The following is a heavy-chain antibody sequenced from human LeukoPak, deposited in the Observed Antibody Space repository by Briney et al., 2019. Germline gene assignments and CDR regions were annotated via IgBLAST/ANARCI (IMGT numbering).Heavy chain of an antibody. D-gene: IGHD6-13*01. V-gene: IGHV4-31*03. CDR3: ARGQYSSSWYPEYFQH. J-gene: IGHJ1*01. CDR1: GGSISSGGYY. Sequence: TLSLTCTVSGGSISSGGYYWSWIRQHPGKGLEWIGYIYYSGSTYYNPSLKSRVTISVDTSKNQFSLKLSSVTAADTAVYYCARGQYSSSWYPEYFQHWGQGTLVTVSS. CDR2: IYYSGST.